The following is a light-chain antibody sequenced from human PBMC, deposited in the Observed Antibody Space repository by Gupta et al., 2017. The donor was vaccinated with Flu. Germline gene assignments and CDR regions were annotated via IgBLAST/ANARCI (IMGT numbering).Light chain of an antibody. Sequence: GQTVRITCHGDSLRGYFASWYQQRPGQAPLRVIYGENSRPSGIPDRFSGSSSGNTASLTITGAQAEDEADYYCNSRASNIAQFVFGPGTKVTVL. CDR1: SLRGYF. CDR3: NSRASNIAQFV. CDR2: GEN. J-gene: IGLJ1*01. V-gene: IGLV3-19*01.